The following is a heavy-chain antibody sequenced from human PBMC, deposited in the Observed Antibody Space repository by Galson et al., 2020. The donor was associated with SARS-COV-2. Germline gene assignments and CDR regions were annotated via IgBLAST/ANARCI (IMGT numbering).Heavy chain of an antibody. CDR3: ARPEGITGTTHY. CDR2: IYPCDSDT. V-gene: IGHV5-51*01. J-gene: IGHJ4*02. Sequence: ESLKTSCKGSGNSFTSYCNGRVPQMPGKGLEWMGIIYPCDSDTRYSPSFQGQVTVPADKSISTAYLQCSSLKASDTAIYYCARPEGITGTTHYWGQGTLVTVSS. CDR1: GNSFTSYC. D-gene: IGHD1-7*01.